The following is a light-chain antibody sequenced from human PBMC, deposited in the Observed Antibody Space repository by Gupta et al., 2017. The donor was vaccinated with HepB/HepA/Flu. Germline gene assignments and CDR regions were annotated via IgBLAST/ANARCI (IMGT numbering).Light chain of an antibody. CDR3: QYRWYSGT. J-gene: IGKJ1*01. CDR2: DAS. CDR1: QSVGIF. Sequence: EIVLTQSPATLSLSPGEILTLSCRDSQSVGIFLAWYQHKGGQAPRLIIYDASNSALSNTDRFSGSGDWKDFSHTSSIRENEDCAVYYWQYRWYSGTFGEGTKVESK. V-gene: IGKV3D-11*02.